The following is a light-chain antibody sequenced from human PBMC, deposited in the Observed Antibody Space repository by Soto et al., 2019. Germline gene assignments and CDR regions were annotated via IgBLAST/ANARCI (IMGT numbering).Light chain of an antibody. Sequence: DIQMTPSPSSLSASVVDRVTITCRARQSISIYLNWYQQTPGKAPKLLIYAASTLQSRGPSRFSGSGSWTDFTLTTSSLQPEDFATYYGQQTYSPPWTCGQGTKVEIK. J-gene: IGKJ1*01. V-gene: IGKV1-39*01. CDR1: QSISIY. CDR3: QQTYSPPWT. CDR2: AAS.